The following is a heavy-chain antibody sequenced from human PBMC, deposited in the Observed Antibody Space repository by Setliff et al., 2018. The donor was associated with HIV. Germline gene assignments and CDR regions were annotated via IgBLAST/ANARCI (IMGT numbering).Heavy chain of an antibody. D-gene: IGHD3-22*01. CDR1: GFSFSSYY. CDR3: ARDVSGPLGGITMIVGLAGAFDI. CDR2: INQDGSEK. V-gene: IGHV3-7*01. J-gene: IGHJ3*02. Sequence: PGGSLRLSCAASGFSFSSYYMSWVRQAPGKGLEWVANINQDGSEKYYVDSVKGRFTISRDNAKKSLYLQMDSLRAEDTAVYYCARDVSGPLGGITMIVGLAGAFDIWGQGTMVTVSS.